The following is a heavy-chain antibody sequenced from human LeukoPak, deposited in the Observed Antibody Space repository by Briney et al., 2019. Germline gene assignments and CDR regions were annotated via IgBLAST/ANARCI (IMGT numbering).Heavy chain of an antibody. CDR2: ISSDGSDK. V-gene: IGHV3-30*18. J-gene: IGHJ4*02. D-gene: IGHD6-13*01. Sequence: PGGSLRLSCAASGFTFSTYGMHWVRQAPGKGLEWVAVISSDGSDKYYADSVKGRFTISRDNSKNTLYLQMNSLRADDTAVYYCAKGLWQQLPILFDYWGQGTLVTVSS. CDR1: GFTFSTYG. CDR3: AKGLWQQLPILFDY.